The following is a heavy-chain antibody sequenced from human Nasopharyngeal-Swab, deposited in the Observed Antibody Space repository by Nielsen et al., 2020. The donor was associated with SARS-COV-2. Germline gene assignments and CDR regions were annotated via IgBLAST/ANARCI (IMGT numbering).Heavy chain of an antibody. D-gene: IGHD4-17*01. CDR2: IAHDASTE. Sequence: GESLKISCAASGFTFSSFGMHWVRQAPGKGLEWVAFIAHDASTEYYGDSVKGRFSISRDSPKNTLYLQMDSLRGEDTAVYYCARDAPAHYGAFYWGRGTLVTVSS. CDR3: ARDAPAHYGAFY. CDR1: GFTFSSFG. V-gene: IGHV3-30*03. J-gene: IGHJ4*02.